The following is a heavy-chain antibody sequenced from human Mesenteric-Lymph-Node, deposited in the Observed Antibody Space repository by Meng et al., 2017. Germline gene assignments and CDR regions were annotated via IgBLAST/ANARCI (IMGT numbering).Heavy chain of an antibody. CDR2: IKEDGSAT. CDR1: GFSFSSSW. V-gene: IGHV3-7*01. Sequence: GESLKISCAASGFSFSSSWMSWVRRAPGKGLEWVANIKEDGSATYYVGSVKGRFTISRDNAKNSLYLQMNNLRAEDTAVYYCARVTWIGFDYWGQGSLVTVSS. J-gene: IGHJ4*02. D-gene: IGHD5-12*01. CDR3: ARVTWIGFDY.